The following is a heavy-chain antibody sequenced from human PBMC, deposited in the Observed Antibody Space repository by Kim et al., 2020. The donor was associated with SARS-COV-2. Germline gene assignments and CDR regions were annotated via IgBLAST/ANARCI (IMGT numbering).Heavy chain of an antibody. CDR3: ARGWRYYYASGSFYYYYYMDV. D-gene: IGHD3-10*01. Sequence: SETLSLTCAVYGGSFSGYYWSWIRQPPGKGLEWIGEVNHSGSTNYSPSLKSRVTISVASSKDQFSLKLSSVTAADTAVYYCARGWRYYYASGSFYYYYYMDVWGKGTTVTVSS. CDR1: GGSFSGYY. J-gene: IGHJ6*03. V-gene: IGHV4-34*01. CDR2: VNHSGST.